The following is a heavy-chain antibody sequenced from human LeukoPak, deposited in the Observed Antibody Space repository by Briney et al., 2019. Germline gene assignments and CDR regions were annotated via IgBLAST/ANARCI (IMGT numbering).Heavy chain of an antibody. CDR3: AREGQWLTTEGLDY. Sequence: ASVKVSCKASGYTFTSYAMNWVRQAPGQGLEWMGWINTNTGNPTYAQGFTGRFVFSLDTSVSTAYLQISSLKAEDTAAYYCAREGQWLTTEGLDYWGQGTLVTVSS. V-gene: IGHV7-4-1*02. D-gene: IGHD6-19*01. J-gene: IGHJ4*02. CDR1: GYTFTSYA. CDR2: INTNTGNP.